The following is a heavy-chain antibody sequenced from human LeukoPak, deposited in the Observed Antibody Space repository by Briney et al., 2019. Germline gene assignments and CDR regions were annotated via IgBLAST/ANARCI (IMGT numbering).Heavy chain of an antibody. D-gene: IGHD2-15*01. V-gene: IGHV1-18*01. J-gene: IGHJ4*02. CDR2: ISANDGNT. Sequence: GASVKVSCKASGYTFTSYGISWVRQAPGQGLEWMGWISANDGNTDYPQKLQGRVTMTTDTSTSTAYMELRSLRSDDTAVYYCATSSVMSGSLDYWGQGTLVTVSS. CDR1: GYTFTSYG. CDR3: ATSSVMSGSLDY.